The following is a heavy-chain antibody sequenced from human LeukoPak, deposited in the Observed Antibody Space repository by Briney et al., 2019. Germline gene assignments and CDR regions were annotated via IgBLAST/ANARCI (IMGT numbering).Heavy chain of an antibody. CDR3: ASFPVAGIANNGAFDI. J-gene: IGHJ3*02. CDR1: GGSISSSSYY. D-gene: IGHD6-19*01. Sequence: SETLSLTCTVSGGSISSSSYYWGWIRQPPGKGLEWIGSIYYSGSTYYNPSLKSRVTISVDTSKNQFSLKLSSVTAADTAVYYCASFPVAGIANNGAFDIWGQGTMVTVSS. CDR2: IYYSGST. V-gene: IGHV4-39*01.